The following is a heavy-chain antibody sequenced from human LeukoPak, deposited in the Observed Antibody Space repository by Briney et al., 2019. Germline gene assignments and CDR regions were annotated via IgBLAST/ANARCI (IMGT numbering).Heavy chain of an antibody. CDR2: INPSGGST. D-gene: IGHD6-19*01. Sequence: ASVTVSCKASGYTFTGYYMHWVRQAPGQGLEWMGIINPSGGSTSYAQKFQGRVTMTRDTSTSTVYMELSSLRSEDTAVYYCARDPGYSSGWLQGNHGWYFDLWGRGTLVTVSS. CDR1: GYTFTGYY. V-gene: IGHV1-46*01. J-gene: IGHJ2*01. CDR3: ARDPGYSSGWLQGNHGWYFDL.